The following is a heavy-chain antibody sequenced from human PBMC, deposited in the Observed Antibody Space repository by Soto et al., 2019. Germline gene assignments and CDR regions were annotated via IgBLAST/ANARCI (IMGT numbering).Heavy chain of an antibody. Sequence: EVQLVESGGGLVQPGGSLRLSCAASGFTFSSYDMHWVRQATGKGLEWVSSIGTAGDTYYPGSVKGRFTISRENAKNSLYLQMNSRRAADTAVYYCARVGRLRFFDYWGQGTLVTVSS. CDR2: IGTAGDT. CDR3: ARVGRLRFFDY. J-gene: IGHJ4*02. D-gene: IGHD5-12*01. CDR1: GFTFSSYD. V-gene: IGHV3-13*04.